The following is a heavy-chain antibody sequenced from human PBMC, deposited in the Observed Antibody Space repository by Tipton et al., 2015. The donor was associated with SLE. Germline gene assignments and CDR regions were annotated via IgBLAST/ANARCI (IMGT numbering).Heavy chain of an antibody. CDR2: ISPYSGKR. CDR1: GYTFNSYG. D-gene: IGHD2-2*02. Sequence: QVQLVQSGAEVEKPGASVMVSCKASGYTFNSYGIIWVRQAPGQGLEWVGWISPYSGKRNYAQMLQGRVTMTTDTSTNTAYMELRSLRYDDTAVYYCVRGTDGWIPATIVDSWGQGTLVTVSS. J-gene: IGHJ4*02. V-gene: IGHV1-18*01. CDR3: VRGTDGWIPATIVDS.